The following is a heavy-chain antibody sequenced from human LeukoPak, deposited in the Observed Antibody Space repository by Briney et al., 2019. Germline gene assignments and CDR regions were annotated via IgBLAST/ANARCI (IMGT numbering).Heavy chain of an antibody. Sequence: GGSLRLSCAASGFTFSSTAMSWVRQAPGKGLEWVSAISDGGGTIYYADPVKGRFTISRDNSKNTLYLQMNSLRAEDTAVYYCAKDGGYRRYYFDYWGQGTLVTVSS. V-gene: IGHV3-23*01. CDR2: ISDGGGTI. CDR3: AKDGGYRRYYFDY. J-gene: IGHJ4*02. D-gene: IGHD5-18*01. CDR1: GFTFSSTA.